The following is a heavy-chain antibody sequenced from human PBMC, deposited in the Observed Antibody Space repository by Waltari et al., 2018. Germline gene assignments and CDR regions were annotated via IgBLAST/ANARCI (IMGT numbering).Heavy chain of an antibody. CDR3: ARDPHTSITGTTPAWFDP. CDR2: IWYDGSNT. Sequence: QVQLVESGGGVVQPGRSLRLSCAASGFTFSSYGMHWVRQAPGKGLEWVAVIWYDGSNTYDADSGKVRLTISRDNSKTRRYLQMNSLRAEDTAVYYCARDPHTSITGTTPAWFDPWGQGTLVTVSS. V-gene: IGHV3-33*01. CDR1: GFTFSSYG. J-gene: IGHJ5*02. D-gene: IGHD1-7*01.